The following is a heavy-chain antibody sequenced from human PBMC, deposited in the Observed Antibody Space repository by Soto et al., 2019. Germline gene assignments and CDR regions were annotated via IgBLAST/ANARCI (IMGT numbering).Heavy chain of an antibody. CDR1: GGSINSGGYY. CDR2: IYYSGST. V-gene: IGHV4-31*03. CDR3: ARRPYDFWSGYIDY. Sequence: SETLSLTCTVSGGSINSGGYYWSWIRQHPGKGLEWIGYIYYSGSTYYNPSLKSRVTISVDTSKNQFSLKLSSVTAADTAVYYCARRPYDFWSGYIDYWGQGTLVTVSS. J-gene: IGHJ4*02. D-gene: IGHD3-3*01.